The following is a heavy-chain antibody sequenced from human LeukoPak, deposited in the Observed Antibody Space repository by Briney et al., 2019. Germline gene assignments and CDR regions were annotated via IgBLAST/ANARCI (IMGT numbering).Heavy chain of an antibody. V-gene: IGHV3-74*01. CDR1: GFTISGFW. Sequence: GGSLRLSCAASGFTISGFWMHWVRQVPGEGLVWVARMNSAGTTINHADSVKGRFTISRDNVRNTLHLQMNNLSLEDTAVYFCIREVQVRASASLGLWGRGTLVTVS. J-gene: IGHJ4*01. CDR2: MNSAGTTI. D-gene: IGHD1-1*01. CDR3: IREVQVRASASLGL.